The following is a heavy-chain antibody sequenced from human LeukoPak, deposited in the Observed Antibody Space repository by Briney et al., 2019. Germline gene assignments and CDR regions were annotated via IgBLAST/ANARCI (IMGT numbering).Heavy chain of an antibody. V-gene: IGHV3-33*01. J-gene: IGHJ4*02. CDR2: IDSDGIRK. Sequence: PGGSLRLSCAASGLTVRNNGMHWVRQGPGQGLEWVAAIDSDGIRKYYADSVKGRFTVSRDISKNTVYLQMDSLRDEDTAVYYCARGLPSDLATVMHMDYWGQGTLVTVSS. CDR3: ARGLPSDLATVMHMDY. D-gene: IGHD4-17*01. CDR1: GLTVRNNG.